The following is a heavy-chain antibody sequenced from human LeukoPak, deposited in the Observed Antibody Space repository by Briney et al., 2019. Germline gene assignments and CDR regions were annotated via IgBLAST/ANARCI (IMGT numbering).Heavy chain of an antibody. CDR1: GLTFSSSW. CDR3: AKAPRVFVVRGYYFDY. CDR2: ISWNSGSI. V-gene: IGHV3-23*01. D-gene: IGHD3-10*01. Sequence: PGGSLRLSCAVSGLTFSSSWMDWVRQAPGKGLEWVSGISWNSGSIGYADSVKGRFTISRDNSKNTLYLQMNSLRAEDTAVYYCAKAPRVFVVRGYYFDYWGQGTLVTVSS. J-gene: IGHJ4*02.